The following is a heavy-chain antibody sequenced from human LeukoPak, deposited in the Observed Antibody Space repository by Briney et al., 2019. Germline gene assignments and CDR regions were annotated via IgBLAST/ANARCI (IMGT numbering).Heavy chain of an antibody. V-gene: IGHV3-23*01. CDR2: VRGRGST. D-gene: IGHD6-19*01. CDR1: GFTFSNYA. CDR3: AKEEAEAGRPNFHS. Sequence: SGGSLRLSCAASGFTFSNYAMSWVRQAPGKGPEWVSGVRGRGSTFYSDSVKGRFTISRDNTKNTVHLQMNSLRADDTAVYYCAKEEAEAGRPNFHSWGQGTLVTVSS. J-gene: IGHJ4*02.